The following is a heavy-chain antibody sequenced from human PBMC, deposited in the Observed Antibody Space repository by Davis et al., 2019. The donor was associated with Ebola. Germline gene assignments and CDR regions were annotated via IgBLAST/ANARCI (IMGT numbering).Heavy chain of an antibody. CDR2: IYHSGST. CDR3: ARGWDV. CDR1: GGSISSYY. J-gene: IGHJ6*02. Sequence: LRLSCTVSGGSISSYYWSWIRQPPGKGLEWIGYIYHSGSTYYNPSLKSRVTISVDRSKNQFSLKLSSVTAADTAVYYCARGWDVWGQGTTVTVSS. V-gene: IGHV4-30-2*01.